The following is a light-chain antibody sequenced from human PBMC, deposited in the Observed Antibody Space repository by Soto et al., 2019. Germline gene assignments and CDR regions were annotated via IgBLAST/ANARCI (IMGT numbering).Light chain of an antibody. CDR3: QQYTAWPT. J-gene: IGKJ1*01. Sequence: EIVLTQSPAALSLSPGEIVTLSFSASESVGIDLAFYQQKPGQAPRLLIYGASNSATGIPDIFSGSVSVAEFTLTISRLQEEDFAVYYCQQYTAWPTFGQGTKVDIK. CDR2: GAS. CDR1: ESVGID. V-gene: IGKV3D-15*01.